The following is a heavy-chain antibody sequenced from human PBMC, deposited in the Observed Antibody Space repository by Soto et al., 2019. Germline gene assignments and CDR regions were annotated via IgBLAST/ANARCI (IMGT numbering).Heavy chain of an antibody. CDR2: ISGNGGST. D-gene: IGHD3-3*01. J-gene: IGHJ4*02. Sequence: GGSLGLACAASGVTVSSYAMSWVRQAPGKGLEWVSTISGNGGSTHYADSVKGRFTISRDNSMNTLYLQMNSLRAEDTAIYYCAKGKANTVFGVNTLFDYWGQGTLVTVSS. CDR1: GVTVSSYA. V-gene: IGHV3-23*01. CDR3: AKGKANTVFGVNTLFDY.